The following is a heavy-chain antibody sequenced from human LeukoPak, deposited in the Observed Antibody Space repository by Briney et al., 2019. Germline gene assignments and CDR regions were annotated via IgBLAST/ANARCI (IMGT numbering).Heavy chain of an antibody. CDR2: MYSGGDT. CDR3: AKGLTCPDF. J-gene: IGHJ4*02. Sequence: GGSLRLSCAASGFTVSSNYMSWVRQAPGRGLEWVSIMYSGGDTYYADSVKDRSTISRDNSKNSLYLQMNSLRVEDTAVYYCAKGLTCPDFWGQGTLVTVSS. V-gene: IGHV3-66*01. CDR1: GFTVSSNY.